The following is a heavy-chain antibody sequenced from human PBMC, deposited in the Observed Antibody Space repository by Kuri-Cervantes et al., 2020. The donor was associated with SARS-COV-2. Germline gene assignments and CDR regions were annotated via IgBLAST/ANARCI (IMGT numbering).Heavy chain of an antibody. J-gene: IGHJ3*01. CDR1: GYSFTSYW. D-gene: IGHD2-2*01. V-gene: IGHV5-51*01. Sequence: GGSLRLSCKGSGYSFTSYWIGWVRQMPGKGLEWMGIIYPGDSDTRYSPSFQGQVTISADKSISTAYLQWSSLKASDTAMYYCARRTMPRGISDSFDVWGQGTMVTVSS. CDR2: IYPGDSDT. CDR3: ARRTMPRGISDSFDV.